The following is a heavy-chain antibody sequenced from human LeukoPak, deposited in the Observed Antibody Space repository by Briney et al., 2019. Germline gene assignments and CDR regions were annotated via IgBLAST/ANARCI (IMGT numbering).Heavy chain of an antibody. J-gene: IGHJ5*02. CDR1: GGSLSSSSYY. Sequence: SETLSLTCTVSGGSLSSSSYYWGWIRQPPGKGLEWIGSIYYSGSTYYNPSLKSRVTISVDTSKNQFSLKLSSVTAADTAVYYCARQGIAAALVGIEEGWFDPWGQGTLVTVSS. V-gene: IGHV4-39*01. CDR3: ARQGIAAALVGIEEGWFDP. D-gene: IGHD6-13*01. CDR2: IYYSGST.